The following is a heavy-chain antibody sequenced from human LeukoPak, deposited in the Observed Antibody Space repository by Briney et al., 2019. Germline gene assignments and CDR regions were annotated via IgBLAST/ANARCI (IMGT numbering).Heavy chain of an antibody. CDR3: ARGWYYYDSSGYYFDY. V-gene: IGHV4-30-2*01. D-gene: IGHD3-22*01. Sequence: SETLSLTCAVSGGSISSGGYSWSWIRQPPGKGLEWIGYIYHSGSTYYNPSLKSRVTISVDRSKNQFSLKLSSVTAADTAVYYRARGWYYYDSSGYYFDYWGQGTLVTVSS. J-gene: IGHJ4*02. CDR2: IYHSGST. CDR1: GGSISSGGYS.